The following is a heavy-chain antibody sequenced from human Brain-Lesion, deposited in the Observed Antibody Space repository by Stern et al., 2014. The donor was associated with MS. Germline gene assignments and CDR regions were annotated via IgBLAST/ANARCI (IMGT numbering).Heavy chain of an antibody. Sequence: QLVESGGDLVQPGRSLRLSCAAFGFTFDDYAMHWVRQAPGKGLEWVAGISWNSGTIGYADSVKGRFTTSRDNAYSSLYLQMDSLRPEDTALYYCARDITGSSAYFAYWGQGTLVTVSS. CDR1: GFTFDDYA. V-gene: IGHV3-9*01. J-gene: IGHJ4*02. CDR2: ISWNSGTI. D-gene: IGHD1-14*01. CDR3: ARDITGSSAYFAY.